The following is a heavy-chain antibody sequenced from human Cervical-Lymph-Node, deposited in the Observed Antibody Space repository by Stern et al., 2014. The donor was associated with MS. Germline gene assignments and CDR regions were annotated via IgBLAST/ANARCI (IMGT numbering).Heavy chain of an antibody. V-gene: IGHV1-69*01. CDR1: GGTFSNYA. Sequence: VQLVQSGPEVKKPGSSVKVSCKASGGTFSNYAISWVRQAPGQGLEWMGGLIIIFDTANYATKFQGRVTISADESTSTAYMELSSLRSEDTAVYYCARASERSGYYPDYFQYWGQGTPVTVSS. J-gene: IGHJ1*01. CDR2: LIIIFDTA. D-gene: IGHD3-22*01. CDR3: ARASERSGYYPDYFQY.